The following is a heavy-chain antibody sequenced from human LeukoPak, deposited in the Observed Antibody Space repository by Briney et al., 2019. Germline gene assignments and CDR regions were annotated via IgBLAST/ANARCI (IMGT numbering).Heavy chain of an antibody. CDR3: ARDPLTQNDY. J-gene: IGHJ4*02. V-gene: IGHV3-7*01. D-gene: IGHD1-14*01. Sequence: PGGSLRLSCAASGFTFDAYWMSWVRQAPGKGLEWVANIKQDGNEKYYVESVKGRFTIYRDNAKNSLYLQMNSLRADDTAVYYCARDPLTQNDYWGQGTLLAVSS. CDR2: IKQDGNEK. CDR1: GFTFDAYW.